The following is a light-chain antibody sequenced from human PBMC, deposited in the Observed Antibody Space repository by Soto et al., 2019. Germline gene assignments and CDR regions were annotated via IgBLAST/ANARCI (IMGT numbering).Light chain of an antibody. CDR2: SNN. CDR1: SSNIGSNT. V-gene: IGLV1-44*01. Sequence: QSVLTQPTSASGTPGQRVTISCSGSSSNIGSNTVNWYQQLPGTAPQLLIYSNNQRPSGVPDRFSGSKSGTSGSLAISGLQAEDDADDDCASWVDSLNGRYVFGTGTKLTVL. CDR3: ASWVDSLNGRYV. J-gene: IGLJ1*01.